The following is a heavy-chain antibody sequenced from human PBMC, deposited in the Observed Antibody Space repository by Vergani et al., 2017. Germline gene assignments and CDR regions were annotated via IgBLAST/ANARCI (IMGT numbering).Heavy chain of an antibody. CDR1: GGSISSYY. CDR2: IYYSGST. CDR3: ARDLRQYDLWSGRDSYNWFDP. Sequence: QVQLQESGPGLVKPSETLSLTCTVSGGSISSYYWSWIRQPPGKGLEWIGYIYYSGSTNYNPSLKSRVTISVDTSKNQFSLKLSSVTAADTAVYYCARDLRQYDLWSGRDSYNWFDPWGQGTLVTVSS. J-gene: IGHJ5*02. V-gene: IGHV4-59*01. D-gene: IGHD3-3*01.